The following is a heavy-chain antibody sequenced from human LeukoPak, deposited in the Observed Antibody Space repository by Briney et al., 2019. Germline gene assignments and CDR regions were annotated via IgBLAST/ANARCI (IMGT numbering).Heavy chain of an antibody. J-gene: IGHJ6*03. V-gene: IGHV4-59*08. Sequence: SETLSLTCTVSGGSISSYYWSWIRQPPGKGLEWIGYIYYSGSTNYNPSLKSRVTISVDTSKNQFSLKLSSVTAADTAVYYCARQVNQQLVLYYYYYMDVWGKGTTVTVSS. CDR2: IYYSGST. CDR3: ARQVNQQLVLYYYYYMDV. D-gene: IGHD6-13*01. CDR1: GGSISSYY.